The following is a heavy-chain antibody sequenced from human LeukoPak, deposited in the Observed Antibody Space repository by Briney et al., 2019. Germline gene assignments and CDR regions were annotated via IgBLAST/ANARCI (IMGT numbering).Heavy chain of an antibody. V-gene: IGHV1-69*13. Sequence: ASVRVSCKASGGTFSSYAISWVRQAPGQGLEWMGGIIPIFGTANYAQKFQGGVTITADESTSTAYMELSSLRSEDTAVYYCARGTAYYYGSGALYMDVWGKGTTVTISS. CDR3: ARGTAYYYGSGALYMDV. CDR1: GGTFSSYA. CDR2: IIPIFGTA. J-gene: IGHJ6*03. D-gene: IGHD3-10*01.